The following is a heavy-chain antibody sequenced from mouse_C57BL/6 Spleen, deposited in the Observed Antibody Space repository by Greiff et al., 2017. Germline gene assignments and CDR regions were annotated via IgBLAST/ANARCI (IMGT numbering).Heavy chain of an antibody. D-gene: IGHD4-1*01. CDR3: ASAGTVYYFDY. CDR2: IDPSDSET. CDR1: GYTFTSYW. V-gene: IGHV1-52*01. Sequence: VQLQQPGAELVRPGSSVKLSCKASGYTFTSYWMHWVKQRPIQGLEWIGNIDPSDSETHYNQKFKDKATLTVDKSSSTAYMQLSSLTSEDSAVYYCASAGTVYYFDYWGQGTTLTVSS. J-gene: IGHJ2*01.